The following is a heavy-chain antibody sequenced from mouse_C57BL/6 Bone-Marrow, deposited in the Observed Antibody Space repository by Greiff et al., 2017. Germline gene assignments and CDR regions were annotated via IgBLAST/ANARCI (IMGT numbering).Heavy chain of an antibody. Sequence: VQLQQSGAELVRPGASVTLSCKASGYTFTDYEMHWVKQTPVHGLEWIGAIDPETGGTAYNQKFKGKAILTADKSSSTAYMELRSLTSEDAAVYYCTRVAYYGSSLYYFDYWGQGTTLTVSS. CDR3: TRVAYYGSSLYYFDY. V-gene: IGHV1-15*01. CDR1: GYTFTDYE. J-gene: IGHJ2*01. CDR2: IDPETGGT. D-gene: IGHD1-1*01.